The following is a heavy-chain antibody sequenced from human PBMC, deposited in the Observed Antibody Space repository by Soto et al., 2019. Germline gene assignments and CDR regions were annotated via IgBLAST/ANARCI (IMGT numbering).Heavy chain of an antibody. V-gene: IGHV4-59*01. CDR2: IHYSGST. Sequence: PSETLSLTCTFSVGSISGSYWSWIRQTPGKLLEWVGYIHYSGSTNYNPSLKSRVTMSVDSAKNQFSLQLSSVTAADTAVYFCTKYRRTDAEGYSFEYWGQGALVTVS. D-gene: IGHD2-15*01. J-gene: IGHJ4*02. CDR3: TKYRRTDAEGYSFEY. CDR1: VGSISGSY.